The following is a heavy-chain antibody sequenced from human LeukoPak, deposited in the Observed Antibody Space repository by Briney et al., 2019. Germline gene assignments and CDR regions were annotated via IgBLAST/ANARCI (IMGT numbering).Heavy chain of an antibody. J-gene: IGHJ3*02. CDR1: GGSFSNFV. CDR3: ARAYYHDTNDHLPFDI. V-gene: IGHV1-69*04. CDR2: IIPVLGVS. Sequence: ASVKVSCKASGGSFSNFVITWVRQAPGQGLEWMGRIIPVLGVSNFAQKFQGRVTMTTDTSTSTVYMDLTSLRSEDTAVYYCARAYYHDTNDHLPFDIWGQGTMVTVSS. D-gene: IGHD3-22*01.